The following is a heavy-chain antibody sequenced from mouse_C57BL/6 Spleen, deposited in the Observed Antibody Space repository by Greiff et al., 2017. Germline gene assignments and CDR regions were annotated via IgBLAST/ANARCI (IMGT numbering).Heavy chain of an antibody. V-gene: IGHV3-6*01. CDR1: GYSITSGYY. Sequence: EVKLMESGPGLVKPSQSLSLTCSVTGYSITSGYYRNWIRQLPGNLLEWMGYISYDGSNNYNPHLKNPISITRDTSKNRCFLKLNSVTTEDTATYYCARGDYYYGRDYWGQGTTLTVSS. D-gene: IGHD1-1*01. CDR2: ISYDGSN. J-gene: IGHJ2*01. CDR3: ARGDYYYGRDY.